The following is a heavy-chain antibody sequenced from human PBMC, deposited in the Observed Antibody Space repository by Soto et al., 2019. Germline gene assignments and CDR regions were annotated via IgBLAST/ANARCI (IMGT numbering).Heavy chain of an antibody. Sequence: PWGSLRLSCAASGFTFSSYWMSWFRQAPGKGLEWVANIKQDGSEKYYVDSVKGRFTISRDNAKNSLYLQMNSLRAEDTAVYYCARERKYDILTGSTPAHQNWLDPWGQGTLVTVSS. CDR1: GFTFSSYW. J-gene: IGHJ5*02. CDR3: ARERKYDILTGSTPAHQNWLDP. CDR2: IKQDGSEK. V-gene: IGHV3-7*03. D-gene: IGHD3-9*01.